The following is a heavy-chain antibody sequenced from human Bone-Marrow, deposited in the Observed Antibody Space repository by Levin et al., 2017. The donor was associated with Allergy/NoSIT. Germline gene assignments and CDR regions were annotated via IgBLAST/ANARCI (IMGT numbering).Heavy chain of an antibody. V-gene: IGHV2-5*02. Sequence: SGPTLVKPTQTLTLTCTFSGFSLSPSGVSVGWIRQPPGKALEWLALIFWDGDDRYSPSLKSRLTITKDTSRDQVVLTMTNMDPVDTATSYCERRQGSGRGGYLDVWGDGTTVTVSS. CDR1: GFSLSPSGVS. CDR3: ERRQGSGRGGYLDV. J-gene: IGHJ6*03. CDR2: IFWDGDD. D-gene: IGHD6-19*01.